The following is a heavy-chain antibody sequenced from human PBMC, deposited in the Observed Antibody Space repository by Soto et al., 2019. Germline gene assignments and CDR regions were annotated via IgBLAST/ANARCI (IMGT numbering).Heavy chain of an antibody. CDR3: ARELGFDAVARMDV. Sequence: EVQLVESGGGLVQPGGSLRLSCQASGVTFSSYSMVWVRQAPGKGLERVSYISSGSSSIYHADSVKGRFTTSRDNAKNSTYLQMNSLRVEYTGVYYCARELGFDAVARMDVWGQGTTVTVSS. CDR2: ISSGSSSI. CDR1: GVTFSSYS. J-gene: IGHJ6*02. D-gene: IGHD6-19*01. V-gene: IGHV3-48*01.